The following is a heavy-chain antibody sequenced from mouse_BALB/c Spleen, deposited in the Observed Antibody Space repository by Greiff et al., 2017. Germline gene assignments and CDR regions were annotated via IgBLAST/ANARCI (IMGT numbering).Heavy chain of an antibody. V-gene: IGHV1-7*01. J-gene: IGHJ3*01. CDR1: GYTFTSYW. Sequence: QLQQSGAELAKPGASVKMSCKASGYTFTSYWMHWVKQRPGQGLEWIGYINPSTGYTEYNQKFKDKATLTADKSSSTAYMQLSSLTSEDSAVYYCARSYDYWFAYWGQGTLVTVSA. CDR2: INPSTGYT. D-gene: IGHD2-4*01. CDR3: ARSYDYWFAY.